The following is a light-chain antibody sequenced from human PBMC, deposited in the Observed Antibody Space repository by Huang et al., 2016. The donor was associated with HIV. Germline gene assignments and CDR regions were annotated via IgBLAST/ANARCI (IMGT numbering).Light chain of an antibody. CDR2: EAS. CDR3: QQRRSWPLT. V-gene: IGKV3D-11*01. Sequence: EIVLTQSPATLSLSLGERATLSCRASEDIYNYIVWYQQRPGQAPRLLISEASKGATGIPARFSGGGSGTDFILTINSLEPEDFAVYYCQQRRSWPLTFGGGTKVEIK. CDR1: EDIYNY. J-gene: IGKJ4*01.